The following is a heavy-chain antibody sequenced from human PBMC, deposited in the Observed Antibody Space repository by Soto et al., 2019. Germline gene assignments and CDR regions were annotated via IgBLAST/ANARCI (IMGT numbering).Heavy chain of an antibody. CDR3: AKVPNWGYSYYFDY. J-gene: IGHJ4*02. D-gene: IGHD7-27*01. Sequence: VGSLRLSCAASGFTFSNYAMSWVRQAPGKGLEWVSTISSSGDNTYYADSVKGRLTISRDNSKNTLYLQMYSLRADDTAIYYCAKVPNWGYSYYFDYWGQGTQVTVSS. CDR2: ISSSGDNT. V-gene: IGHV3-23*01. CDR1: GFTFSNYA.